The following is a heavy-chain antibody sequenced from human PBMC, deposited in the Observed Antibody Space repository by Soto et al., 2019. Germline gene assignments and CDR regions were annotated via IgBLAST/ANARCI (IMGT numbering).Heavy chain of an antibody. CDR3: ARDNGIAGSFDP. Sequence: GGSLRLSCAASGFTFSTYSMNWVRQAPGKGLEWIAYITSSSSTIFYADSVKGRFTISRDNAKDSLYLQMNSLRDEDTSVYYCARDNGIAGSFDPWGQGTLVTVSS. CDR2: ITSSSSTI. J-gene: IGHJ5*02. D-gene: IGHD6-13*01. V-gene: IGHV3-48*02. CDR1: GFTFSTYS.